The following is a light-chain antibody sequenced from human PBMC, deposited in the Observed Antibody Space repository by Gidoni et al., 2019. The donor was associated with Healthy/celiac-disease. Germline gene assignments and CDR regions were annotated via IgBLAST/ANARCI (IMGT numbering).Light chain of an antibody. J-gene: IGKJ1*01. CDR1: QSISSW. CDR2: KAS. CDR3: QQYNSXXT. V-gene: IGKV1-5*03. Sequence: DIQMTQSPSTLSASVGDRVTITCRASQSISSWLAWYQQKPGKAPKLLIYKASSVESGVPSRFSGSGXGTEFTLTXSXLQXDDFXTXYCQQYNSXXTFGQGTKVEIK.